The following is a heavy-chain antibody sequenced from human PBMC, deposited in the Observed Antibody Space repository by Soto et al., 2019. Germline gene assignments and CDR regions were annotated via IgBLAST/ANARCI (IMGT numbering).Heavy chain of an antibody. D-gene: IGHD6-13*01. CDR3: ASTYSSSWYHPAEYFQH. CDR1: GFTFSSYW. Sequence: GGSLRLSCAASGFTFSSYWMHWVRQAPGKGLVWVSRINSDGSSTSYADSVKGRFTISRDNAKNTLYLQMNSLRAEDTAVYYCASTYSSSWYHPAEYFQHWGQGTLVTVSS. CDR2: INSDGSST. V-gene: IGHV3-74*01. J-gene: IGHJ1*01.